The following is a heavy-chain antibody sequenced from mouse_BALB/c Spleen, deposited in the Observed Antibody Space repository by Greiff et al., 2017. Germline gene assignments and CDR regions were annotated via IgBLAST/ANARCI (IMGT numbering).Heavy chain of an antibody. J-gene: IGHJ4*01. CDR1: GFNFKDNY. CDR2: IDPANGNT. D-gene: IGHD2-3*01. V-gene: IGHV14-3*02. CDR3: ARMISAGCYAMDY. Sequence: EVQLQQSGAELVKPGASVKLSCTASGFNFKDNYMHWVKQRPEQGLAWIGRIDPANGNTKYDPKFQGKVTITADTSSNTAYLQLSSLTSEDTAVYYCARMISAGCYAMDYWGQGTSGTVSS.